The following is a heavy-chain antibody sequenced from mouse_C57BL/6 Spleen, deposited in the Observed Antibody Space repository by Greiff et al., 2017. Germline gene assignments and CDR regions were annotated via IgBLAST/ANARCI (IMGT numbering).Heavy chain of an antibody. CDR2: INPSSGYT. D-gene: IGHD2-4*01. V-gene: IGHV1-7*01. CDR1: GYTFTSYW. Sequence: QVQLKQSGAELAKPGASVKLSCKASGYTFTSYWMHWVKQRPGQGLEWIGYINPSSGYTKYNQKFKDKATLTADKSSSTAYMQLSSLTYEDSAVYYCARGDDYDPAWFAYWGQGTLVTVSA. J-gene: IGHJ3*01. CDR3: ARGDDYDPAWFAY.